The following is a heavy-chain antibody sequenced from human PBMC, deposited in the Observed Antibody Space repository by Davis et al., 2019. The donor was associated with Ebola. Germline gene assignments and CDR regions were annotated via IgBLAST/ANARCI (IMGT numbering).Heavy chain of an antibody. D-gene: IGHD3-22*01. V-gene: IGHV3-23*01. CDR2: ISGSGGST. Sequence: GGSLRLSCAASGFTFSSYAMSWVRQAPGKGLEWVSAISGSGGSTCNADSVKGRFTISRDNSKNTPYLQMNSLRAEDTAVYYCAKGNRVTYQYDSGDDYWGQGTLVTVSS. J-gene: IGHJ4*02. CDR1: GFTFSSYA. CDR3: AKGNRVTYQYDSGDDY.